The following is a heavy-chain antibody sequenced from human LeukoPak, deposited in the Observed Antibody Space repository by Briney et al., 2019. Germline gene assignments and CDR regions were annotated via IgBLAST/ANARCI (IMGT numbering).Heavy chain of an antibody. Sequence: GGSLRLSCAASGFTFSSYAMSWVRQAPGKGLEWVSAISGSGGSTYYADSVKGRFTISRDNSKNTLYLQMNSLRAEDTAVYYCAKGRTRSISSGGWFDPWGQGTLVTVSS. D-gene: IGHD1-1*01. J-gene: IGHJ5*02. CDR1: GFTFSSYA. V-gene: IGHV3-23*01. CDR3: AKGRTRSISSGGWFDP. CDR2: ISGSGGST.